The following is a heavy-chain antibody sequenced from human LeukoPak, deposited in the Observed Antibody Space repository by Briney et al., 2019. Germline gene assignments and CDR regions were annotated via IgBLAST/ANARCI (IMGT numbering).Heavy chain of an antibody. CDR1: GCSFTSYA. J-gene: IGHJ4*02. V-gene: IGHV1-69*05. D-gene: IGHD3-10*01. CDR2: IIPMCGSA. CDR3: ARFPSVGGGRGGYHYDY. Sequence: SVKVSCKASGCSFTSYAISWVRQAPGQGLEWMGWIIPMCGSASYAQKFQDRVNMTTDESTSTAYMELSSLRPEDTAIYFCARFPSVGGGRGGYHYDYRVEGTLVTASS.